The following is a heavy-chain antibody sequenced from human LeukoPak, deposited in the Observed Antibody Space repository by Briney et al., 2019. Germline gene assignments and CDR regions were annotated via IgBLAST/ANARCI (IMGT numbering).Heavy chain of an antibody. V-gene: IGHV3-30*02. J-gene: IGHJ6*03. Sequence: PGGSLRLSCAASGFTFSSYGMHWVRQAPGKGLEWVTLIRYDGSNKYYADSVKGRFTISRDNSKKILYLQMNSLRAEDTAVYYCAKDGNIAAAGMYYYYMDVWGRGTTVTVSS. CDR2: IRYDGSNK. CDR3: AKDGNIAAAGMYYYYMDV. CDR1: GFTFSSYG. D-gene: IGHD6-13*01.